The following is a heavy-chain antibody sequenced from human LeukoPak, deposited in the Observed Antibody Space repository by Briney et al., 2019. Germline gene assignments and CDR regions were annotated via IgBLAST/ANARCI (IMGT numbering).Heavy chain of an antibody. CDR3: AKGAPLVVPAATKGLYFDY. CDR1: GFTVSSNY. J-gene: IGHJ4*02. D-gene: IGHD2-2*01. CDR2: ISGSGGST. Sequence: ARGSLRLSCAASGFTVSSNYMSWVRQAPGKGLEWVSAISGSGGSTYYADSVKGRFTISRDNSKNTLYLQMNSLRAEDTAVYYCAKGAPLVVPAATKGLYFDYWGQGTLVTVSS. V-gene: IGHV3-23*01.